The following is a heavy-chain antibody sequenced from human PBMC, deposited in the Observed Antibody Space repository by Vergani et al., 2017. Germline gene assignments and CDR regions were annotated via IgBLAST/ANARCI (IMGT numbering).Heavy chain of an antibody. CDR3: ARXIVVVPAAMSFDP. CDR1: GYSFTSYW. CDR2: IYPGDSDT. J-gene: IGHJ5*02. V-gene: IGHV5-51*03. D-gene: IGHD2-2*01. Sequence: EVQLVQSGAEVKKPGESVKISCKGSGYSFTSYWIGWVRQMPGKGLEWMGIIYPGDSDTRYSPSFQGQVTISADKSISTAYLQWSSLKASDTAMYYCARXIVVVPAAMSFDPWGQGTLVTVSS.